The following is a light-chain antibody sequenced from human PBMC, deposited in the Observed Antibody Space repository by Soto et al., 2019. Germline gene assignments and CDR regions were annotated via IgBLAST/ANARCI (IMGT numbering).Light chain of an antibody. CDR1: SSDVGSYDY. J-gene: IGLJ1*01. CDR2: DVN. CDR3: CAYSTSGTHV. Sequence: QSALTQPASVSGSPGQSITFSCTGTSSDVGSYDYVSWHQQHPGKAPKLIIYDVNNRPSGVPSRFSGSKSGNTASLINSGLQTEDEADYYCCAYSTSGTHVFGTGTKVTVL. V-gene: IGLV2-14*03.